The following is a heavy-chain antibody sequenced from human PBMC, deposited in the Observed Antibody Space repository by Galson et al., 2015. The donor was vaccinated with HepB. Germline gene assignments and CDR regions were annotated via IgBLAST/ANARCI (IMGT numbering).Heavy chain of an antibody. CDR3: VSTPYYGSGTYNNDWFDH. V-gene: IGHV7-4-1*01. CDR1: GYTFINYA. Sequence: SVKVSCTASGYTFINYAMHWVRQAPGQGLEWMGWIKTNTGNPTYAQGFTGRFVFALDSSVSKAYLKIRTLKAEDTAVYYCVSTPYYGSGTYNNDWFDHWGQGTLVTVSS. J-gene: IGHJ5*02. D-gene: IGHD3-10*01. CDR2: IKTNTGNP.